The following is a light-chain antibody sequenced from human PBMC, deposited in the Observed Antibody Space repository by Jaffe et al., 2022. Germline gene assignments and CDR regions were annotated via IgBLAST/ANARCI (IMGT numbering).Light chain of an antibody. V-gene: IGLV2-14*01. J-gene: IGLJ1*01. CDR3: ASATTSHTYV. CDR2: GVS. Sequence: QSALTQPASVSGSPGQSITISCTGTSSDIGVSTFVSWYQLHPGYAPKLMIYGVSYRPSGVSNRFSGSKSGNTASLTISGLQAEDEADYYCASATTSHTYVFGFGTRVTVL. CDR1: SSDIGVSTF.